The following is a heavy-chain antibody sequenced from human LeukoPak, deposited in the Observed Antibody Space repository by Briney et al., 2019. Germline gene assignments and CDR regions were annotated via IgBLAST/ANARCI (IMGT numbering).Heavy chain of an antibody. CDR1: GFTFDDYA. V-gene: IGHV3-9*01. J-gene: IGHJ6*02. Sequence: GGSLRLSCAVSGFTFDDYAMHWVRHGPGKGLEWVSGISWNSGRMGYADSVKGRFTISRDNAKISLYLQMNSLRAEDTALYYCAKDMGRNFYYGMDVWGQGTTVTVSS. CDR3: AKDMGRNFYYGMDV. CDR2: ISWNSGRM. D-gene: IGHD3-10*01.